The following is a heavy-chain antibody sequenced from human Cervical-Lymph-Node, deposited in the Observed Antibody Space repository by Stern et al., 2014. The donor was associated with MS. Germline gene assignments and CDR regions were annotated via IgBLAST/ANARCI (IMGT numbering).Heavy chain of an antibody. CDR1: GFTFSSHV. D-gene: IGHD2-8*01. J-gene: IGHJ4*02. CDR2: RWHDENNT. V-gene: IGHV3-30-3*01. CDR3: VREDGDFDY. Sequence: VQLEESGGGVVQPGGSLRLSCAASGFTFSSHVMHWVRQAPGKGLEWLAVRWHDENNTANADSVKGRVTISRDNSNNTLSLQMNSLRAEDTAVYYCVREDGDFDYWGQGTLVTVSS.